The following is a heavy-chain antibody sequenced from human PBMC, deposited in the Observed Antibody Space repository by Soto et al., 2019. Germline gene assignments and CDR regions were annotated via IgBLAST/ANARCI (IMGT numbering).Heavy chain of an antibody. D-gene: IGHD1-1*01. CDR3: ARGRYGDY. V-gene: IGHV1-18*01. CDR2: ISAHNGNT. Sequence: QVHLVQSGAEVKKPGASVKVSCKGSGYIFTTYGITWVRQAPGQGLEWMGSISAHNGNTNYAQNLQSRVTVTRDTSTSTAYMELRNLRSDDTAVYYCARGRYGDYWGQGALVTVSS. CDR1: GYIFTTYG. J-gene: IGHJ4*02.